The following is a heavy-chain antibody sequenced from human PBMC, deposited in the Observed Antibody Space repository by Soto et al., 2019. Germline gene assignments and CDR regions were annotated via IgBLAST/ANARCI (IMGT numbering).Heavy chain of an antibody. V-gene: IGHV1-46*01. CDR2: INPSGGST. J-gene: IGHJ4*02. D-gene: IGHD6-19*01. Sequence: QVQLVQSGAEVKKPGASVKVSCKASGYTFTSYYMHWVRQAPGQGLEWMGIINPSGGSTSYAQKFQCRVTMTRDTSTSTVYMDLSSLRSEDTAVYYCARDQGAVAGADFWGQGTLVTVSS. CDR3: ARDQGAVAGADF. CDR1: GYTFTSYY.